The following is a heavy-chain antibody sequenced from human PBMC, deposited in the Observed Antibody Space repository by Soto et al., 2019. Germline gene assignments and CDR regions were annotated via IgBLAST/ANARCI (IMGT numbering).Heavy chain of an antibody. Sequence: EVQLLESGGGLVQPGGSLRLSCAASGFTFSSYAMSWVRQAPGKGLEWVSVISGSGDSTYYADSVKGRFTISRDNSKNTLYLPMNSLRAEDTAVSYCARRGSGSYSDYWGQGTLVTVSS. J-gene: IGHJ4*02. CDR1: GFTFSSYA. V-gene: IGHV3-23*01. CDR2: ISGSGDST. D-gene: IGHD1-26*01. CDR3: ARRGSGSYSDY.